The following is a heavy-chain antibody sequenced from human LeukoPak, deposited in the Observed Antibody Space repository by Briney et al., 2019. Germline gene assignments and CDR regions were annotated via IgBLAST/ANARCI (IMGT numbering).Heavy chain of an antibody. Sequence: SQTLSLTCALSGDSVSSNSVTWNWISQSPSRGLEWLGRTYYRSKWYYDYAVSVKSRATISPDTSKNQFSLQLNSVTPEDTALYFCVRNGGSYSYYYWGQGTLVTVS. CDR1: GDSVSSNSVT. V-gene: IGHV6-1*01. D-gene: IGHD1-26*01. J-gene: IGHJ4*02. CDR2: TYYRSKWYY. CDR3: VRNGGSYSYYY.